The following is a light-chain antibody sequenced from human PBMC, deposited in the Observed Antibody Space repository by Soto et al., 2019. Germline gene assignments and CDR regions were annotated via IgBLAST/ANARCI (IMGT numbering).Light chain of an antibody. CDR1: QTVRNNY. CDR3: QQFSSYPLT. J-gene: IGKJ4*01. V-gene: IGKV3-20*01. Sequence: EIVMTQSPATLSVSPGERATLSCRASQTVRNNYLAWYQQKPGQAPRLLIYDASSRATAIPDRFSGGGSGTDFTLTISRLEPEDFAVYYCQQFSSYPLTFGGGTKVDIK. CDR2: DAS.